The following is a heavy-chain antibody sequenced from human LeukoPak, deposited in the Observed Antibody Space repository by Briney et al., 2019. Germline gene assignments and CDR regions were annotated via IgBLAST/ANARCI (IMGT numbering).Heavy chain of an antibody. Sequence: GGSLRLSCAASGFTFSSYSMNWVRQAPGKGLEWVSSISSSSSYIYYADSVKGRFTISRDNAKNSLYLQMNSLRAEDTAVYYRASLSITIFGVVISPWGQGTLVTVSS. D-gene: IGHD3-3*01. J-gene: IGHJ5*02. V-gene: IGHV3-21*01. CDR1: GFTFSSYS. CDR3: ASLSITIFGVVISP. CDR2: ISSSSSYI.